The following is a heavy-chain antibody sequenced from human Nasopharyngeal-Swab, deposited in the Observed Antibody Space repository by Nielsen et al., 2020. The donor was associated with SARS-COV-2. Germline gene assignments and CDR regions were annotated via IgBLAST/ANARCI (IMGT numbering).Heavy chain of an antibody. CDR1: GYTFTSYA. CDR3: ARDLARIVVVPAAIYYYYGMDV. CDR2: INAGNGNT. J-gene: IGHJ6*02. D-gene: IGHD2-2*01. Sequence: ASVKVSCKASGYTFTSYAMHWVRQAPGQRLEWMGWINAGNGNTKYSQKFQGRVTITRDTSASTAYMELSSLRSEDTAVYYCARDLARIVVVPAAIYYYYGMDVWGQGTTVTVSS. V-gene: IGHV1-3*01.